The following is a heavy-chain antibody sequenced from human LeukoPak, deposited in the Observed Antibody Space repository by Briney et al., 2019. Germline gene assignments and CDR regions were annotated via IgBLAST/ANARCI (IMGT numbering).Heavy chain of an antibody. Sequence: SVKVSCKASGGTFSSYAISWVRQAPGQGLEWMGGIIPIFGTANYAQKFQGRVTITADESTSTAYMELSSLRSEDTAVYYCARDKPYHDAFDIWGQGTMVTVSS. CDR3: ARDKPYHDAFDI. CDR2: IIPIFGTA. V-gene: IGHV1-69*13. CDR1: GGTFSSYA. J-gene: IGHJ3*02. D-gene: IGHD3-22*01.